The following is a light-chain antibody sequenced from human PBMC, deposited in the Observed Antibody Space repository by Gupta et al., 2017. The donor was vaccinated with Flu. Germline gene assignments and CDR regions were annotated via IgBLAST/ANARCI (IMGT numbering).Light chain of an antibody. CDR1: QSISNW. J-gene: IGKJ2*01. Sequence: DIQMTQSPSTLSASVGDRVTITCRASQSISNWLAWYQQKPGKAPKLLSYKASNLESGVPSRVSGSGYETQFTRTRRSLKPDDFAHEYGQQSNSSFGQGTKLEIK. CDR3: QQSNSS. V-gene: IGKV1-5*03. CDR2: KAS.